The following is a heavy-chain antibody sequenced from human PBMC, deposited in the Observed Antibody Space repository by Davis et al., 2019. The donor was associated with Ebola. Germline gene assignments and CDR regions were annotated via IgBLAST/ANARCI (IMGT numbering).Heavy chain of an antibody. Sequence: GGSLRLSCAASGFSFGDYAMHWVRQAPGKGLEWVAVISYDGSDEYYADSVKGRFTISRDNSKSTLNLQMNSLRAEDTAVYYCATTPQYSSGQNKPFDYWGQGTLVTVSS. CDR3: ATTPQYSSGQNKPFDY. CDR1: GFSFGDYA. V-gene: IGHV3-30*03. CDR2: ISYDGSDE. J-gene: IGHJ4*02. D-gene: IGHD6-19*01.